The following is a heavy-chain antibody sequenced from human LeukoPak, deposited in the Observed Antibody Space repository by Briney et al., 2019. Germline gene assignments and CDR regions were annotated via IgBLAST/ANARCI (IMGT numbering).Heavy chain of an antibody. CDR2: INPSGGST. CDR1: GYTFTSYY. V-gene: IGHV1-46*01. CDR3: ARGEGYCSSISCTGGYYFDY. J-gene: IGHJ4*02. D-gene: IGHD2-2*01. Sequence: GASVKVSCKASGYTFTSYYMHWVRQAPGQGLEWMGIINPSGGSTSYAQKFQGRVTMTRDTSTSTVYMELSSLRSEDTAVYYCARGEGYCSSISCTGGYYFDYWGQGTLVTVSS.